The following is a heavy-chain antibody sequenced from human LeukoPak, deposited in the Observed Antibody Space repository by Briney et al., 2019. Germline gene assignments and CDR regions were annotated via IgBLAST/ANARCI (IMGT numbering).Heavy chain of an antibody. CDR1: GYTFTSYG. CDR2: ISAYNGNT. CDR3: ARALGVVSAFDI. J-gene: IGHJ3*02. V-gene: IGHV1-18*01. Sequence: ASVKVSCKASGYTFTSYGISWVRQAPGQGLEWMGWISAYNGNTNYAQKFQGRVTITADKSTSTAYMELSSLRSEDTAVYYCARALGVVSAFDIWGQGTMVTVSS. D-gene: IGHD2-8*01.